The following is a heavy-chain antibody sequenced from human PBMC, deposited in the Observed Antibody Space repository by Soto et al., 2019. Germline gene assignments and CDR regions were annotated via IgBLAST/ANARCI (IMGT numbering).Heavy chain of an antibody. V-gene: IGHV1-18*01. CDR1: GYTFTSYG. D-gene: IGHD3-22*01. CDR3: ARDDSSDPGRLAP. CDR2: ISAYNGNT. J-gene: IGHJ5*02. Sequence: ASVKVSCKASGYTFTSYGISWVRQDPGQGLECMGWISAYNGNTKYEQKLQGRVTMTTDTSTSTAYMELRSLRSDDTAVYYCARDDSSDPGRLAPWGQGTPVTVSS.